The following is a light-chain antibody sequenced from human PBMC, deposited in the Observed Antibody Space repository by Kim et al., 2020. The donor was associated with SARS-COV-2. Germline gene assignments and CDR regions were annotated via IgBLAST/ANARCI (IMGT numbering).Light chain of an antibody. CDR2: QDS. Sequence: VSPGKTASITCSGDKLGDKYACWYQQKPGQSPGLVIYQDSKRPSGIPERFSGSNSGNTATLTISGTQAMDEADYYCQAWDSSTGVFGTGTKVTVL. V-gene: IGLV3-1*01. CDR1: KLGDKY. CDR3: QAWDSSTGV. J-gene: IGLJ1*01.